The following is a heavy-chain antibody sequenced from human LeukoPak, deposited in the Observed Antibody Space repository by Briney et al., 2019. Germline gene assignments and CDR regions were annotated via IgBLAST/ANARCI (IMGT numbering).Heavy chain of an antibody. J-gene: IGHJ3*02. CDR3: ARDPGYRTWELPSGDAFDI. CDR1: RFTFSSYS. D-gene: IGHD1-26*01. V-gene: IGHV3-30-3*01. CDR2: ISYDGSNK. Sequence: GGSLRLSCAASRFTFSSYSMHWVRQAPGKGLEWVALISYDGSNKYYADSVKGRFSISRDNAKNTLYLQMNSLRAEDTAVYYCARDPGYRTWELPSGDAFDIWGQGTMVTVSS.